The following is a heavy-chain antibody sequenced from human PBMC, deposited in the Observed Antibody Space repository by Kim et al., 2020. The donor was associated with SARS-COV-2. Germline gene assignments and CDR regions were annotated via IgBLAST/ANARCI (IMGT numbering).Heavy chain of an antibody. J-gene: IGHJ6*02. Sequence: GGSLRLSCAASGFTFSSYWMSWVRQAPGKGLEWVANIKQDGSEKYYVDSVKDRFTISRDNAKNSLYLQMNSLRAEDTAVYYCARDGHSGYDWGLYYYYYYGMDVWGQGTTVTVSS. CDR1: GFTFSSYW. CDR3: ARDGHSGYDWGLYYYYYYGMDV. CDR2: IKQDGSEK. D-gene: IGHD5-12*01. V-gene: IGHV3-7*03.